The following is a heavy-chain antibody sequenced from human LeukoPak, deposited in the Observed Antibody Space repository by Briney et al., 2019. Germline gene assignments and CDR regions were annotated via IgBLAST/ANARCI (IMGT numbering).Heavy chain of an antibody. CDR2: TSGSGINT. CDR1: GFTFSSYA. V-gene: IGHV3-23*01. Sequence: GGSLRLSCAASGFTFSSYAMSWVRQAPGKGLEWVSATSGSGINTYYADSVKGRFTISRDNSKNTLYLQMNSLTAEDTAIYYCAKDAKGIVVATAFDYWGQGTLVTVSS. CDR3: AKDAKGIVVATAFDY. J-gene: IGHJ4*02. D-gene: IGHD2-21*02.